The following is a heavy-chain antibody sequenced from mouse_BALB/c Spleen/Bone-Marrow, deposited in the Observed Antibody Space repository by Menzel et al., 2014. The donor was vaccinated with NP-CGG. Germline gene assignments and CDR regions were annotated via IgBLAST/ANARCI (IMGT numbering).Heavy chain of an antibody. CDR2: IWGGGNT. V-gene: IGHV2-6-4*01. CDR1: GFSLSRYS. Sequence: VMLVESGPGLVSPSQSLSITCTVSGFSLSRYSVHWVRQPPGKGLEWPGMIWGGGNTDYNSALKSRLSISKDNSKSQVFLKMNSLQTDDTAMYYCARNPGVTYYFDYWGQGTTLTVSS. J-gene: IGHJ2*01. D-gene: IGHD2-2*01. CDR3: ARNPGVTYYFDY.